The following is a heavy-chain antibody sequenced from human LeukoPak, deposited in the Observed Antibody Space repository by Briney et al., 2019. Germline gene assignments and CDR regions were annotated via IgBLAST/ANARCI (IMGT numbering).Heavy chain of an antibody. Sequence: GGSLRLSCAASGFTFTTYWMGWVRQAPGKGLEWVANIKQDGSEQYYVDSVTGRVTISRDNAKNSLYLQMNSLRADDTALYYCARDPGGVDYWGQGTLVTVSS. CDR2: IKQDGSEQ. J-gene: IGHJ4*02. CDR1: GFTFTTYW. V-gene: IGHV3-7*03. D-gene: IGHD6-25*01. CDR3: ARDPGGVDY.